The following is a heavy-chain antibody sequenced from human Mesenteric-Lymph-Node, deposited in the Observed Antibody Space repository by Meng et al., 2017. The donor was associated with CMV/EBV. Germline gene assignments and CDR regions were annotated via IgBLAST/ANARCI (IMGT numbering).Heavy chain of an antibody. CDR3: ANWAGPDSTGDYPN. CDR1: GFRFSGHG. J-gene: IGHJ4*02. CDR2: IWYDGSKS. Sequence: GGSLRLSCAASGFRFSGHGMHWVRQAPGKGLECVAFIWYDGSKSHYADSVKGRFTISRDNSKSILFLVMNSLRTEDTGVYYCANWAGPDSTGDYPNWGQGTVVTVSS. D-gene: IGHD3-22*01. V-gene: IGHV3-30*02.